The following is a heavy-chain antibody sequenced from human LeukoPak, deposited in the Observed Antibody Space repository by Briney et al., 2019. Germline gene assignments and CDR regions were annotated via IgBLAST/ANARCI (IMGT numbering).Heavy chain of an antibody. V-gene: IGHV3-49*04. J-gene: IGHJ4*02. CDR1: GLTFGDYA. CDR3: TTDRGEYYDILTGYYSY. Sequence: GGSLRLSCAASGLTFGDYAMSWVRQAPGKGLEWVGFIRSKAYGGTTDYAAPVKGRFTISRDDSKNTLYLQMNSLKTEDTAVYYCTTDRGEYYDILTGYYSYWGQGTLVTVSS. CDR2: IRSKAYGGTT. D-gene: IGHD3-9*01.